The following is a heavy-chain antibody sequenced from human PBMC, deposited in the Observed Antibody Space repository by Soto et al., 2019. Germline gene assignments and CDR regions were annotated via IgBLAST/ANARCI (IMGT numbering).Heavy chain of an antibody. D-gene: IGHD6-13*01. CDR3: ATEYSSSWPPYFDY. CDR2: ISYDGSNK. Sequence: GGSLRLSCAASGFTFSSYAMHWVRQAPGKGLEWVAVISYDGSNKYYADSVKGRFTISRDNSKNTLYLQMNSLRAEDTAVYYCATEYSSSWPPYFDYWGQGTLVTVSS. V-gene: IGHV3-30-3*01. CDR1: GFTFSSYA. J-gene: IGHJ4*02.